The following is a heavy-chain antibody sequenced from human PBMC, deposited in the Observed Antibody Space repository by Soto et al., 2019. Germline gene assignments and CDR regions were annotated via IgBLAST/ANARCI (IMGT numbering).Heavy chain of an antibody. CDR1: GGNRYT. V-gene: IGHV1-69*08. CDR2: IIPMFGIA. CDR3: ARDSGRSDVVPAAISAMDV. Sequence: QVQLVQSGAEVKKPGSSVKVSCKGSGGNRYTITWVRQAPGQGLEWMGRIIPMFGIATYAQNFQGRATISADKSTSTAYMELSRLRSEDTAVYYCARDSGRSDVVPAAISAMDVWGQGTTVTVSS. J-gene: IGHJ6*02. D-gene: IGHD2-2*01.